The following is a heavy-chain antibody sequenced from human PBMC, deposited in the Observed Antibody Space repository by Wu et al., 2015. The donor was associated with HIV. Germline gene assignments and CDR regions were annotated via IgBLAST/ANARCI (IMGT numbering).Heavy chain of an antibody. CDR2: INPKSGGT. J-gene: IGHJ6*02. CDR3: ARHRVEVAASGLEDYYYFGMDV. CDR1: GYTFTDFC. V-gene: IGHV1-2*02. D-gene: IGHD2-15*01. Sequence: QVQLVQSGAEVKKPGASLKVSCKTSGYTFTDFCIHWVRQAPGQGLEWMGWINPKSGGTNYPQKFQGRVTMSGDTSISTAYVEVTGLNSDDTAVYYCARHRVEVAASGLEDYYYFGMDVWGQGTTVTVXS.